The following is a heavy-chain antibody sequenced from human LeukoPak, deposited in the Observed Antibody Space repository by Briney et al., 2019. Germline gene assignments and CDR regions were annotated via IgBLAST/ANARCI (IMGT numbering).Heavy chain of an antibody. J-gene: IGHJ6*03. D-gene: IGHD1-26*01. CDR2: ISSSGSTI. CDR3: ARVIVFRGYMDV. V-gene: IGHV3-48*03. Sequence: GGSLRLSCAASGFTFSSYEMNWVRQAPGKGLEWASYISSSGSTIYYADSVKGRFTISRDNAKNSLYLQMNSLRAEDTAVYYCARVIVFRGYMDVWGKGTTVTVSS. CDR1: GFTFSSYE.